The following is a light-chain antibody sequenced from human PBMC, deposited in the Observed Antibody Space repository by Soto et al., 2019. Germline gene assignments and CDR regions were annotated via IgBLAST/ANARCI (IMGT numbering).Light chain of an antibody. Sequence: QAVVTQEPSLTVSPGGTVTLTCGSSTGAVTSGHYPYWFQQKPGQAPRTLIYDTSNKHSWTPARFSGSLLGGKAALTLSGAQPEDEAEYYCLLDYSGGWRVFGGGTKLTVL. V-gene: IGLV7-46*01. CDR1: TGAVTSGHY. J-gene: IGLJ2*01. CDR2: DTS. CDR3: LLDYSGGWRV.